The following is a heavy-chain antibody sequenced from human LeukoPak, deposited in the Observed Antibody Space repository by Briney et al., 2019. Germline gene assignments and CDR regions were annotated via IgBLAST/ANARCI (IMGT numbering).Heavy chain of an antibody. D-gene: IGHD5/OR15-5a*01. V-gene: IGHV1-2*02. J-gene: IGHJ1*01. CDR1: VHTFSDYY. CDR2: VFPRSGDT. Sequence: ASVKVSCTAFVHTFSDYYIHWVRQAPGEGLEWVGWVFPRSGDTYYSQRFHGRVAMTTDTSVNTAYMELSRLKSDDTGVYLCARPPRDLVSAAPFPFWGQGTLVTVSS. CDR3: ARPPRDLVSAAPFPF.